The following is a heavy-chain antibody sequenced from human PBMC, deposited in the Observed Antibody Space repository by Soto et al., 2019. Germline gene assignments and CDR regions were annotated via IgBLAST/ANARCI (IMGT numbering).Heavy chain of an antibody. Sequence: SETLSLTCTVSGGSISSYYWRWIRQPPGKGLEWIGYIYYSGSTNYNPSLKSRVTISVDTSKNQFSLKLSSVTAADTAVYYCASTTQVLRRGAFDIWGQGTMVTVSS. CDR3: ASTTQVLRRGAFDI. D-gene: IGHD2-15*01. J-gene: IGHJ3*02. V-gene: IGHV4-59*01. CDR1: GGSISSYY. CDR2: IYYSGST.